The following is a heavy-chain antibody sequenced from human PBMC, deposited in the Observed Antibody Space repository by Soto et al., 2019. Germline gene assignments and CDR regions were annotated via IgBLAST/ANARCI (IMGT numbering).Heavy chain of an antibody. CDR1: GDTFSFYT. J-gene: IGHJ4*02. V-gene: IGHV1-69*02. D-gene: IGHD6-19*01. CDR3: ARGIAVAGTIFDY. CDR2: VNPILSMS. Sequence: SVKVSCKASGDTFSFYTINWVRQAPGLGLEWMGRVNPILSMSNYAQKFQGRVTMTRDTSTSTVYMELSSLRSEDTAVYYCARGIAVAGTIFDYWGQGTLVTVSS.